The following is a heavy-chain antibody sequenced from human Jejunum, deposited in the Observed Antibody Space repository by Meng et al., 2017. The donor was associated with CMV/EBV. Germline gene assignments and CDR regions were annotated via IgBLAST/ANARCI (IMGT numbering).Heavy chain of an antibody. CDR1: GGSFTTYY. CDR3: AKGYGNSFEY. V-gene: IGHV4-4*07. D-gene: IGHD3-16*01. CDR2: IITSGST. Sequence: LLPEAGTGVVKPSATLSLACSVSGGSFTTYYWRWIRQRAGKGLEWIGRIITSGSTNYNPSLRSRVIMSVDTSKNQFFLKLRSVTAADTAVYFCAKGYGNSFEYWGQGSQVTVSS. J-gene: IGHJ4*02.